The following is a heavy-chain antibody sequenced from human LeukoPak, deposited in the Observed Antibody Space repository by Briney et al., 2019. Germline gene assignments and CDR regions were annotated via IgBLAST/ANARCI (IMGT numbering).Heavy chain of an antibody. D-gene: IGHD3-10*01. V-gene: IGHV4-28*01. CDR1: GYSITSSSW. Sequence: SETLSLTCAVSGYSITSSSWWGWIRQPPGKGLEWIGYIYHSGTTYYNPSLQSRVTMSVDTSKNQFSLKLSSVTAVDTAVYYCARYSGNPSFYGMDVWGRGTTVTVSS. CDR2: IYHSGTT. CDR3: ARYSGNPSFYGMDV. J-gene: IGHJ6*02.